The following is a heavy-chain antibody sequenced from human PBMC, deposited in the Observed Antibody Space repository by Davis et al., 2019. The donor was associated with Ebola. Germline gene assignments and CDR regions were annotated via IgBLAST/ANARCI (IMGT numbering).Heavy chain of an antibody. J-gene: IGHJ6*03. CDR2: ISNIGWT. CDR1: GDSISTYS. CDR3: ARTTLPDPPSHYYFFMDV. Sequence: MPSETLSLTCSVSGDSISTYSWSWIRQPPGKGLEWIGYISNIGWTNYNASLKSRVTISVDTSKNHFSLRLSSVIAADTAVYYCARTTLPDPPSHYYFFMDVWGKGTTVIVSS. D-gene: IGHD1-1*01. V-gene: IGHV4-59*01.